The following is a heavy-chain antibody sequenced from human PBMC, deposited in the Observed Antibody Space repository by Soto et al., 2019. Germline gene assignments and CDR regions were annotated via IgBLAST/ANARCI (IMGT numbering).Heavy chain of an antibody. V-gene: IGHV1-69*13. J-gene: IGHJ4*02. CDR3: ATQITIFGVVTNYYFDY. CDR1: GGTFSSYA. Sequence: ASVKVSCKASGGTFSSYAISWVRQAPGQGLEWMGGIIPIFGTANYAQKFQGRVTITADESTSTAYMELSSLRSDDTAVYYCATQITIFGVVTNYYFDYWGQGTLVTVSS. D-gene: IGHD3-3*01. CDR2: IIPIFGTA.